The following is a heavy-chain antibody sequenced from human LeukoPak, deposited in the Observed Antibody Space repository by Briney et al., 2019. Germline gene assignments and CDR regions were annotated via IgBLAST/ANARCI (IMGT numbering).Heavy chain of an antibody. CDR2: ISGSGGST. V-gene: IGHV3-23*01. J-gene: IGHJ4*02. CDR3: AKGGLNMVRGVPSGYFDY. Sequence: GGSLRLSCAASGFTFSTYAMHWVRQAPGKGLEWVSAISGSGGSTYYADSVKGRFTISRDNSKNTLYLQMNSLRAEDTAVYYCAKGGLNMVRGVPSGYFDYWGQGTLVTVSS. CDR1: GFTFSTYA. D-gene: IGHD3-10*01.